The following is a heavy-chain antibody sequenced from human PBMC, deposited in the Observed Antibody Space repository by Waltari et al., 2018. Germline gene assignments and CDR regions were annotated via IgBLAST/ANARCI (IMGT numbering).Heavy chain of an antibody. CDR2: ISSSGSTI. D-gene: IGHD3-22*01. Sequence: EVQLVESGGGLVQPGGYLRLSCAASGFTFSSYEMNWVRQAPGTGVEWVSYISSSGSTIYYADSVKGRFTISRDNAKNSLYLQMNSLRAEDTAVYYCARGPKGYYYDSSGYYWFDPWGQGTLVTVSS. V-gene: IGHV3-48*03. J-gene: IGHJ5*02. CDR3: ARGPKGYYYDSSGYYWFDP. CDR1: GFTFSSYE.